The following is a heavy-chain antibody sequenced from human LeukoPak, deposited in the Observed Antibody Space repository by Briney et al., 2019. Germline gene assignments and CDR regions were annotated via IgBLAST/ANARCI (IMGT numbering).Heavy chain of an antibody. CDR3: ARESAAAGQGDYFDY. CDR1: GGSISSYY. D-gene: IGHD6-13*01. J-gene: IGHJ4*02. Sequence: SETLSLTCTVSGGSISSYYWSWIRQPPGKGLEWNGYIYYSGSTNYNPSLKSRVTISVDTSKNQFSLKLSSVTAADTAVYYCARESAAAGQGDYFDYWGQGTLVTVSS. CDR2: IYYSGST. V-gene: IGHV4-59*01.